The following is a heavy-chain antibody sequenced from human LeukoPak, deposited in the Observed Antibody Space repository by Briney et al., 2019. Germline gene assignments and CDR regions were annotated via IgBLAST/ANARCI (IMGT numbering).Heavy chain of an antibody. CDR3: AREYYYDSSGYFDY. D-gene: IGHD3-22*01. Sequence: PGGSLRLSCAASGFTFSNYWMHWVRQAPGKGLVWVSRISSDGSSTSYADSVKGRFTISRDNAKNTLYLQMNSLRAEDTAVYYCAREYYYDSSGYFDYWGQGTLVTVSS. J-gene: IGHJ4*02. V-gene: IGHV3-74*01. CDR1: GFTFSNYW. CDR2: ISSDGSST.